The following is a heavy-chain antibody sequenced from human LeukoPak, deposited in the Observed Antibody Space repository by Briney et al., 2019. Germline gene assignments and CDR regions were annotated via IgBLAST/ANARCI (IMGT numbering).Heavy chain of an antibody. CDR2: ISTSSSYI. D-gene: IGHD2-15*01. V-gene: IGHV3-21*01. J-gene: IGHJ4*02. CDR3: AKGSAVVVAATPLDY. Sequence: GGSLRLSCAASGFTFSSHSMNWVRQAPGKGLEWVSSISTSSSYIYYADSVKGRFTISRDNSKNTLYLQMNSLRAEDTAVYYCAKGSAVVVAATPLDYWGQGTLVTVSS. CDR1: GFTFSSHS.